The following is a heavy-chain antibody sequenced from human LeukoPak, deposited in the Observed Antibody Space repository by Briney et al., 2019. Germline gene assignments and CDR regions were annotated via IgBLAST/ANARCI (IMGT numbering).Heavy chain of an antibody. Sequence: GGSLRLTCAASGFTFSSYEMNWVRQAPGKGLEWVSYISSSGSTIYYADSVKGRFTISRDNAKNSLYLQMNSLRAEDTAVYYCARFKRLWLGELNYYYYGMDVWGQGTTVTVSS. D-gene: IGHD3-10*01. J-gene: IGHJ6*02. V-gene: IGHV3-48*03. CDR1: GFTFSSYE. CDR2: ISSSGSTI. CDR3: ARFKRLWLGELNYYYYGMDV.